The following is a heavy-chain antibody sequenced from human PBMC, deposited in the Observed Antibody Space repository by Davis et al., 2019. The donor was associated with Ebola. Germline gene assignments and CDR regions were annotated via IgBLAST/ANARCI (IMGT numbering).Heavy chain of an antibody. Sequence: PGGSLRLSCAASGFTFSSYAMHWVRQAPGKGLEWVAVISYDGSNKYYADSVKGRFTISRDNSKNTLYLQMNSLRAEDTAVYYCARDLSTSIYYYYMDVWGKGTTVTVSS. J-gene: IGHJ6*03. CDR1: GFTFSSYA. D-gene: IGHD2-2*01. CDR2: ISYDGSNK. CDR3: ARDLSTSIYYYYMDV. V-gene: IGHV3-30-3*01.